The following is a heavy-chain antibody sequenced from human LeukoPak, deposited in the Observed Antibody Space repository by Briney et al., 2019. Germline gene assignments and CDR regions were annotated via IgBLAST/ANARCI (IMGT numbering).Heavy chain of an antibody. CDR2: ISGSGGST. V-gene: IGHV3-23*01. D-gene: IGHD4-17*01. Sequence: GGSLRLSCAASGFTFSSYAMSWVRQAPGKGLERVSAISGSGGSTYYADSVKGRFTISRDNSKNTLYLQMNSLRAEDTAVYYCAEPLAVTTQVNWFDPWGQGTLVTVSS. J-gene: IGHJ5*02. CDR1: GFTFSSYA. CDR3: AEPLAVTTQVNWFDP.